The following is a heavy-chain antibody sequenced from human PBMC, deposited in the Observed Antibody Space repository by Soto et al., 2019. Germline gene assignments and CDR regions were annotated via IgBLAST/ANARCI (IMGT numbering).Heavy chain of an antibody. CDR1: GFTFSSYG. J-gene: IGHJ6*02. CDR2: IWYDGSNK. V-gene: IGHV3-33*01. Sequence: GGSLRLSCAASGFTFSSYGMHRVRQAPGKGLEWVAVIWYDGSNKYYADSVKGRFTISRDNSKNTLYLQMNSLRAEDTAVYYCAREGYVDTAMVDYYYYGMDVWGQGTTVTVSS. D-gene: IGHD5-18*01. CDR3: AREGYVDTAMVDYYYYGMDV.